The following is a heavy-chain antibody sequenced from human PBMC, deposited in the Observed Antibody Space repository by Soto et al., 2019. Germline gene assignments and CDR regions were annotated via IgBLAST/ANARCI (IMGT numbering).Heavy chain of an antibody. CDR1: GLTFSTYG. J-gene: IGHJ6*02. Sequence: EVQLVESGLGLVKTGGSLRLSCAASGLTFSTYGMNWVRQAPGKGLEWVSSISSGGEYLDYSDSVKGRLTISRDNAKNRLDMQMDSLRVEEKSVYYCATEGAAGAVISVWVQGTTVTVSS. V-gene: IGHV3-21*01. CDR3: ATEGAAGAVISV. CDR2: ISSGGEYL. D-gene: IGHD6-13*01.